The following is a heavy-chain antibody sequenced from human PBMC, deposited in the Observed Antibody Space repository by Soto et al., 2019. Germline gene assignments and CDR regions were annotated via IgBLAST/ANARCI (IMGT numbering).Heavy chain of an antibody. D-gene: IGHD4-17*01. Sequence: QVQLVESGGGVVQPGRSLRLSCAASGFTFSSYAMHWVRQAPGKGLEWVAVISYDGSNKYYADSVKGRFTISRDNSRDTLYLQRNSLGAEDTAVYYCAREMTTVVTPPFDYWGQGTLVTVSS. CDR3: AREMTTVVTPPFDY. V-gene: IGHV3-30-3*01. CDR1: GFTFSSYA. J-gene: IGHJ4*02. CDR2: ISYDGSNK.